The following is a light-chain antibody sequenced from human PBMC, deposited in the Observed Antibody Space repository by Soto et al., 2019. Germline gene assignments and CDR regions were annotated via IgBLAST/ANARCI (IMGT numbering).Light chain of an antibody. Sequence: DIQMTQSPSTLSASVGDRVTITCRASQNINNWIAWYQQKPGKAPKFLIYDASTLESGVPSSFSGSGFGTVFSLSNITLQPNDLGSYYCQHMRTFGQGTKLEIK. V-gene: IGKV1-5*01. CDR1: QNINNW. J-gene: IGKJ1*01. CDR3: QHMRT. CDR2: DAS.